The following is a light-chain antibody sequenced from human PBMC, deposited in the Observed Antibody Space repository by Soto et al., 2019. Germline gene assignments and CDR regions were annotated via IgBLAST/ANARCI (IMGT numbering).Light chain of an antibody. CDR2: GAS. CDR1: QSVSSSY. Sequence: SVLTQSPGTLSLSPGKRATLSCRASQSVSSSYLAWYQQKPGQAPRLLIYGASSRATGFPDRFSGSGSGTDFTLTISRLEPEDFAVYYCQQYGSSPWTFGQGTKVDNK. J-gene: IGKJ1*01. CDR3: QQYGSSPWT. V-gene: IGKV3-20*01.